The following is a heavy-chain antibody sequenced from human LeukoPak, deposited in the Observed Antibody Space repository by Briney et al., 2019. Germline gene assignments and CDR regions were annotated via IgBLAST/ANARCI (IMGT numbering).Heavy chain of an antibody. J-gene: IGHJ6*03. D-gene: IGHD3-10*01. CDR2: INPSGGST. CDR3: ARGPSITLVRGGQWHYYMDV. CDR1: GYTFTSYY. Sequence: ASVKVSCKASGYTFTSYYIHWVGQARGQGLDGMGLINPSGGSTNYAQKFQGSVTMTRDTSTSTVYMGLSSLRSEDTAVYYCARGPSITLVRGGQWHYYMDVWGKGTTVTVSS. V-gene: IGHV1-46*01.